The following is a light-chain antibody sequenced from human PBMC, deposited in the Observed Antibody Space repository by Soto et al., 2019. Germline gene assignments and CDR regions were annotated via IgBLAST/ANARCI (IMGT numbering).Light chain of an antibody. CDR1: QNIYKW. CDR3: QQYERYPLT. Sequence: DIQMTQSPSTLSASIGDRVTITCRASQNIYKWLAWYQQKPQKAPKVLIFEAAALETGVSPRFSGSGSGTEFTLTISSLQPDDCATYYCQQYERYPLTFGGGTKVE. V-gene: IGKV1-5*01. CDR2: EAA. J-gene: IGKJ4*01.